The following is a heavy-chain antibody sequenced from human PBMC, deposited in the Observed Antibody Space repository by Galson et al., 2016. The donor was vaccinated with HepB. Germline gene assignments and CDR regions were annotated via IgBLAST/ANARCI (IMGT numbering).Heavy chain of an antibody. V-gene: IGHV3-66*01. J-gene: IGHJ3*02. CDR1: GFTVTYQY. Sequence: SLRLSCAASGFTVTYQYMCWVRQAPGKGLEWVSLIYTGGETHYVDSVKGRCTISRDSAKNTLDLQMNNLRAEDTAVYYCVTPMIRGAFDIWGRGTMVTVSA. CDR3: VTPMIRGAFDI. CDR2: IYTGGET. D-gene: IGHD3-16*01.